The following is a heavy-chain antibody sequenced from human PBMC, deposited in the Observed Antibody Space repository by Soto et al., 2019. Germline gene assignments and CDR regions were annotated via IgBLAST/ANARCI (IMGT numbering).Heavy chain of an antibody. CDR2: ARNKANSYTT. CDR1: GFSFSDYD. J-gene: IGHJ5*01. V-gene: IGHV3-72*01. D-gene: IGHD2-21*02. Sequence: PGGSLRLSGAASGFSFSDYDIDWVRQAPWKWLEWVGRARNKANSYTTDYAASVRGRFTISRDDSKNSLYLQMNSLKTADTALYYSVRDAYCNGDCPRGFDSSG. CDR3: VRDAYCNGDCPRGFDS.